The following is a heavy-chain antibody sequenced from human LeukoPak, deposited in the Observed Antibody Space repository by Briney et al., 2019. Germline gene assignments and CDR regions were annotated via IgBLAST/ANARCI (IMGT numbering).Heavy chain of an antibody. CDR1: GFTFSSYA. Sequence: GGSLRLSCAASGFTFSSYAMSWVRQAPGKRLEWVSTISGSDGTTYYVDSVKGRFTISRDNSKNTLYLQMNSLRAEDTAVYYCAKGSSGWYYDAFNMWGQGTMVTVSS. J-gene: IGHJ3*02. D-gene: IGHD6-19*01. CDR2: ISGSDGTT. V-gene: IGHV3-23*01. CDR3: AKGSSGWYYDAFNM.